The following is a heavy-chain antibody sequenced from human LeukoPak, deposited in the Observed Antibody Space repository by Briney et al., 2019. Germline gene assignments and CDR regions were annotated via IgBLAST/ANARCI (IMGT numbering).Heavy chain of an antibody. CDR1: GYTFTSYG. V-gene: IGHV1-18*01. CDR2: ISAYNGNT. D-gene: IGHD6-13*01. CDR3: ARAKGSSWYSYYYYMDV. J-gene: IGHJ6*03. Sequence: ASVKVSCKASGYTFTSYGISWVRQAPGQGLEWMGWISAYNGNTNYAQKLQGRVTMTTGTSTSTAYMELRSLRSDDTAVYYCARAKGSSWYSYYYYMDVWGKGTTVTVSS.